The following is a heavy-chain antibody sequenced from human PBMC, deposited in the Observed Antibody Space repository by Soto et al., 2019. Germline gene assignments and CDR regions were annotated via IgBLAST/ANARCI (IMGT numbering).Heavy chain of an antibody. Sequence: GGSLRLSCAASGFTFSSYWMHWVRQAPGKGLVWVSRINSDGISTSYADSVKGRFTISRDNAKNTLYLQMNILRAEDTAVYYCARDIKDYSNYLYYYYYGMDVWGQGTTVTVSS. D-gene: IGHD4-4*01. V-gene: IGHV3-74*01. J-gene: IGHJ6*02. CDR1: GFTFSSYW. CDR3: ARDIKDYSNYLYYYYYGMDV. CDR2: INSDGIST.